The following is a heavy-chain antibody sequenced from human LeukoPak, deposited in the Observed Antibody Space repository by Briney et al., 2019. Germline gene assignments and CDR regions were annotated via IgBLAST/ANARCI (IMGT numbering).Heavy chain of an antibody. D-gene: IGHD3-10*01. V-gene: IGHV3-21*01. J-gene: IGHJ6*02. CDR3: ASGFGEPPSPYYYYYGMDV. Sequence: KAGRSLRLSCAASGFTFSSYSMNWVRQAPGKGLEWVSSISSSSSYIYYADSVKGRFTISRDNAKNSLYLQMNSLRAEDTAVYYCASGFGEPPSPYYYYYGMDVWGQGTTVTVSS. CDR1: GFTFSSYS. CDR2: ISSSSSYI.